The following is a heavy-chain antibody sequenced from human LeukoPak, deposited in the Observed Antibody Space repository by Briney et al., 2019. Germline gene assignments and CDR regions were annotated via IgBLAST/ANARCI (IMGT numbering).Heavy chain of an antibody. Sequence: GASVKVSCKASGYTFTSYAMHWVRQAPGQRLEWMGWINAGNGNTNYAQKLQGRVTMTTDTSTSTAYMELRSLRSDDTAVYYCARDRSPGGYSTQYYYYMDVWGKGTTVTVSS. CDR2: INAGNGNT. J-gene: IGHJ6*03. CDR1: GYTFTSYA. V-gene: IGHV1-3*01. D-gene: IGHD5-18*01. CDR3: ARDRSPGGYSTQYYYYMDV.